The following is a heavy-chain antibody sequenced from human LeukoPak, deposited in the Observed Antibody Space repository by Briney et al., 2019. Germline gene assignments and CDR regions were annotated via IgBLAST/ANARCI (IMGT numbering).Heavy chain of an antibody. V-gene: IGHV3-23*01. CDR3: AKNPLNFGEVIIEY. CDR2: ISGSGGST. D-gene: IGHD3-3*01. CDR1: GFTFSSYA. J-gene: IGHJ4*02. Sequence: GGSLRLSCAASGFTFSSYAMSWVRQAPGKGLEWVSAISGSGGSTYYADSVKGRFTISRDNSKNTLYLQMNSLRAEDTAVYYCAKNPLNFGEVIIEYWGQGTLVTVSS.